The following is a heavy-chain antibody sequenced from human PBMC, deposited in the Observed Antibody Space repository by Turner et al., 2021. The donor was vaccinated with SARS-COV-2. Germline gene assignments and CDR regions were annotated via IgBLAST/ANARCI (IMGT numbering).Heavy chain of an antibody. CDR3: AGDQGEGDTPMVTDYYGMDV. Sequence: EVQLVESGGGLVQPGGSLRLSCAASGFTFSSFSMNWVRQATGKGSEWVSYLSSSSSTIYYADYVKGRFTISRDNAKNSLYLQMNSLRDEDTAVYYCAGDQGEGDTPMVTDYYGMDVWGQGTTVTVSS. V-gene: IGHV3-48*02. CDR1: GFTFSSFS. J-gene: IGHJ6*02. D-gene: IGHD5-18*01. CDR2: LSSSSSTI.